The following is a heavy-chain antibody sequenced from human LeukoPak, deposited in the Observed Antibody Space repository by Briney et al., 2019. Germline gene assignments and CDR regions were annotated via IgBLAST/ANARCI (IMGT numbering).Heavy chain of an antibody. Sequence: GGSLRLSCAASGFTFSTYGMSWVRQAPGKGLEWVSAISGSGGSTYYADSVKGRFTISRDNSKNTLYLQMNSLRAEDRAVYYCARGLSGYASSLGYWGQGTLVTVSA. CDR3: ARGLSGYASSLGY. D-gene: IGHD6-6*01. CDR2: ISGSGGST. V-gene: IGHV3-23*01. J-gene: IGHJ4*02. CDR1: GFTFSTYG.